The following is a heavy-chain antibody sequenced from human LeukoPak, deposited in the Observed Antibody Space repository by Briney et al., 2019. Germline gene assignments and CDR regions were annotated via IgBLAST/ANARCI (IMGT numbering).Heavy chain of an antibody. CDR3: ARGPALFTMVRGVIDFDY. CDR1: GYTFTSYG. V-gene: IGHV1-18*04. Sequence: APVKVSCKASGYTFTSYGISWVRQAPGQGLEWMGWISAYNGNTNYAQKLQGRVTMTTDTSTSTAYMELRSLRSDDTAVYYCARGPALFTMVRGVIDFDYWGQGTLVTVSS. D-gene: IGHD3-10*01. J-gene: IGHJ4*02. CDR2: ISAYNGNT.